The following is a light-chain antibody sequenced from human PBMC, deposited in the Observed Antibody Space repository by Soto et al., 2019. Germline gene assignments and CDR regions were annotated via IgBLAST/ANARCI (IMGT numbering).Light chain of an antibody. Sequence: QSVLTQPASVSESPGQSITISCTGTSSDVGASDFVSWYQQHPGKAPELIIYEISNRPSGVSSRFSGSKSGNTASLTISGLQAEDESDYYCSSYTGNSPFFVFGTGTKLTVL. J-gene: IGLJ1*01. V-gene: IGLV2-14*01. CDR3: SSYTGNSPFFV. CDR1: SSDVGASDF. CDR2: EIS.